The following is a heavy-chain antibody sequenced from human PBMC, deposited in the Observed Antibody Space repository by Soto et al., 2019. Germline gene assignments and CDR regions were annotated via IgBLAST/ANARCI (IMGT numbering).Heavy chain of an antibody. D-gene: IGHD3-16*01. CDR1: GGTFSSRA. V-gene: IGHV1-69*01. CDR2: IIPVFGRV. Sequence: QVQLVQSGPEVKKTGTSVKVSCKASGGTFSSRAISWVRQAPGQGLEWMGGIIPVFGRVNYAEKFHDRVTITADESTGTVYMELSSLRSEDRALYYCANSRGGTFLGYHGMDIWGQGNTVSVS. J-gene: IGHJ6*02. CDR3: ANSRGGTFLGYHGMDI.